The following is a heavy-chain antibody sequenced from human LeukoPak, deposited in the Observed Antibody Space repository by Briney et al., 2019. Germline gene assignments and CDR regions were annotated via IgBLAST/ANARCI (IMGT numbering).Heavy chain of an antibody. CDR1: GASISRHY. CDR2: IHSTGTT. D-gene: IGHD3-16*02. Sequence: SETLSLTCFVSGASISRHYWTWMRHTPGQGLHWIGYIHSTGTTNYNPSLKSRVTTSLDTSKNQFSLRLNSVAAADTAVYYCARSEYVWGGYRLDFWGQGALVTVSS. CDR3: ARSEYVWGGYRLDF. J-gene: IGHJ4*02. V-gene: IGHV4-4*08.